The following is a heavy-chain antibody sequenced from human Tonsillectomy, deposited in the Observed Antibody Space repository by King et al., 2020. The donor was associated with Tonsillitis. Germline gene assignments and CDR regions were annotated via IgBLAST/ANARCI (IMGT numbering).Heavy chain of an antibody. CDR2: ISTSSSYT. Sequence: VQLVESGGGLIKPGGSLRLSCAASGFTFSDYYMTWIRQAPGKGLEWVSSISTSSSYTNYAHSVTGRFAISRDNAKSSLNLQINSLRAADTAVYYCARDRGGGEILNGMDVWGQGTTVTVSS. CDR1: GFTFSDYY. J-gene: IGHJ6*02. CDR3: ARDRGGGEILNGMDV. D-gene: IGHD3-10*01. V-gene: IGHV3-11*06.